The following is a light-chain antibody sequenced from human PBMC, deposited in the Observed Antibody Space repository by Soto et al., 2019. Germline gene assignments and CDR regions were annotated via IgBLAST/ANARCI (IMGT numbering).Light chain of an antibody. V-gene: IGKV3-15*01. J-gene: IGKJ5*01. CDR1: QSVSSN. CDR2: GAS. CDR3: HQYNNWPPIT. Sequence: EIVMTQSPATLSVSPGERATLSCRASQSVSSNLAWYQQKPGQAPRLLIYGASTRATGIPARFSGSGSGTEFTLTISSLHSEDFAVYYCHQYNNWPPITFGQGTRLDIK.